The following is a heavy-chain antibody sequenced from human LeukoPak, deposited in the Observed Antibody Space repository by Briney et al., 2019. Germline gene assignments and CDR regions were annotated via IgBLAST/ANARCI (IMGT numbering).Heavy chain of an antibody. J-gene: IGHJ3*02. V-gene: IGHV3-74*01. CDR2: INSDGSST. D-gene: IGHD3-10*01. Sequence: GGSLRLSCAASGFTFSSYWMHWLRHATGKGLVWVSRINSDGSSTSNAVCEEGRFTISRDNGKNTLYLQMNSLRAEDTARYYCGRENRGAFDIWGQGTMVAVSS. CDR3: GRENRGAFDI. CDR1: GFTFSSYW.